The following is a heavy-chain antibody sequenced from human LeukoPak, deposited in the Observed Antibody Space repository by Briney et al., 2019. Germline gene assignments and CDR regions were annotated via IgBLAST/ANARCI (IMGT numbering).Heavy chain of an antibody. CDR3: AARPLMPPRFDF. CDR2: ISGGGGTI. CDR1: GFTFSSYG. Sequence: PGRSLRLSCAASGFTFSSYGMHWVRQAPGKGLQWVSAISGGGGTIYYGDSVKGRFTISRDNSKSTVYLQMNSLRADDTAIYYCAARPLMPPRFDFWGQGTLVTVSS. V-gene: IGHV3-23*01. J-gene: IGHJ4*02. D-gene: IGHD2-2*01.